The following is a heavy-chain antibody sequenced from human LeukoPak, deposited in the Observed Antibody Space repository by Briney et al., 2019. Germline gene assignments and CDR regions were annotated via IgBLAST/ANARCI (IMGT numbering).Heavy chain of an antibody. CDR3: ARDRSGTFDY. D-gene: IGHD2-15*01. CDR2: IWYDGSNK. Sequence: GGSLRLSCAASGFTFSSYDMHWVRQAPGKGLEWVALIWYDGSNKYYADSVKGRFTISRDNSRNTLYLQMDSLRAEDTAVYYCARDRSGTFDYWGQGTLVTVSS. CDR1: GFTFSSYD. J-gene: IGHJ4*02. V-gene: IGHV3-33*01.